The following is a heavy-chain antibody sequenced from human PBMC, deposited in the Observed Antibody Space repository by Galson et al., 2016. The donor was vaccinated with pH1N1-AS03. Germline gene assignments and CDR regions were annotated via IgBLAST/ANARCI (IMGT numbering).Heavy chain of an antibody. V-gene: IGHV3-9*01. CDR3: AKAGDSGYYEYYFDY. Sequence: SLRLSCAASGSSFDDYAMYWVRQAPGKGLEWVSTISWNGGGMDYADSVKGRFTISRDNAMNSLYLHMNSLRAEDTALYYCAKAGDSGYYEYYFDYWGQGTLVTVSS. CDR1: GSSFDDYA. D-gene: IGHD3-22*01. CDR2: ISWNGGGM. J-gene: IGHJ4*02.